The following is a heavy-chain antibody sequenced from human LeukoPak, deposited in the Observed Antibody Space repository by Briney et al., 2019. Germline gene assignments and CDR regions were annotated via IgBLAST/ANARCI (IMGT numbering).Heavy chain of an antibody. CDR3: ARCGGHSSSLYPLRWFDP. CDR1: GGPFSGYF. CDR2: IHNSGTT. D-gene: IGHD6-13*01. J-gene: IGHJ5*02. Sequence: SETLSLTCAVPGGPFSGYFWSWIRQTSGKGLEWTGEIHNSGTTNYNPSLNSRVTISEDTSKNQFYQKLSSVTAADTAVYYCARCGGHSSSLYPLRWFDPWGQGTLVTVSS. V-gene: IGHV4-34*01.